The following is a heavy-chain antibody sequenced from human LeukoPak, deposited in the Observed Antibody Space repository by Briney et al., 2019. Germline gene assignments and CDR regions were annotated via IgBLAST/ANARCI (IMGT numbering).Heavy chain of an antibody. CDR3: AKEDYYGSGSYLGY. Sequence: GGSLRLSCAASGFTFSSYGMHWVRQAPGRGLEWVAVISYDGSNEYYADSVKGRFTISRDNSKNTVYMQMNSLRVEDTAVYYCAKEDYYGSGSYLGYWGQGTLVTVSS. J-gene: IGHJ4*02. V-gene: IGHV3-30*18. CDR1: GFTFSSYG. D-gene: IGHD3-10*01. CDR2: ISYDGSNE.